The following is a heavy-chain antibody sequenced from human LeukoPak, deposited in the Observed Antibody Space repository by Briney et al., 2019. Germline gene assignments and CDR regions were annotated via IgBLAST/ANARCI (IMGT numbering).Heavy chain of an antibody. D-gene: IGHD3-10*01. J-gene: IGHJ4*02. CDR1: GFTFSSYS. CDR3: ARVGDGDSFDY. CDR2: ISSSSYI. V-gene: IGHV3-21*01. Sequence: GGSLRLSCEASGFTFSSYSMNWVRQAPGKGLECVSSISSSSYIHYADSVKGRFTISRDNAKNSLYLQMNSRRAEDTALYYCARVGDGDSFDYWGQGTLVTVSS.